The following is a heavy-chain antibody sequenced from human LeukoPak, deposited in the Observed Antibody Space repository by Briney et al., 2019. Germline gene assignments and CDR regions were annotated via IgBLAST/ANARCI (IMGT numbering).Heavy chain of an antibody. D-gene: IGHD1-20*01. CDR1: GYTFTSYG. CDR2: INSYNGNT. CDR3: ARRGNWNDFDY. J-gene: IGHJ4*02. V-gene: IGHV1-18*04. Sequence: ASVKVSCKASGYTFTSYGFTWVRQAPGQGLEWMGWINSYNGNTQYAPKFKGRVTTTIDTSTSTAYMELRSLGSDDTAAYYCARRGNWNDFDYWGQGTLVIASS.